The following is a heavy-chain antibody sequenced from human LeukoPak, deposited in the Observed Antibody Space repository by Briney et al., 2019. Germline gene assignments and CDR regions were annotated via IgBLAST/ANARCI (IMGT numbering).Heavy chain of an antibody. CDR1: GFTFSSYS. CDR2: ISSSSSYI. CDR3: ARDGLYYDSSGFHYFDY. V-gene: IGHV3-21*01. Sequence: WGSLRLSCAASGFTFSSYSMNWVRQAPGKGLEWVSSISSSSSYIYYADSVKGRFTISRDNAKNSLYLQMNSLRAEDTAVYYCARDGLYYDSSGFHYFDYWGQGTLVTVSS. J-gene: IGHJ4*02. D-gene: IGHD3-22*01.